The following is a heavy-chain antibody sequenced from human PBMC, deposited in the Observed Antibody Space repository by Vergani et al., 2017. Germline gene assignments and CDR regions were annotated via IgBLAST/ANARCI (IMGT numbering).Heavy chain of an antibody. D-gene: IGHD3-10*01. CDR3: VRTVALWFGETKDGGWFDP. CDR1: GYSITSGYY. J-gene: IGHJ5*02. Sequence: QVQLLESGPGLLKPSETLSLTCSVSGYSITSGYYWGWIRQPPGRGLDWIGSIYHTGSAYYNPSLKSRVTVSVDTSMNQVSLKLNSVTAADTAVYYCVRTVALWFGETKDGGWFDPWGQTTLVTVTS. V-gene: IGHV4-38-2*01. CDR2: IYHTGSA.